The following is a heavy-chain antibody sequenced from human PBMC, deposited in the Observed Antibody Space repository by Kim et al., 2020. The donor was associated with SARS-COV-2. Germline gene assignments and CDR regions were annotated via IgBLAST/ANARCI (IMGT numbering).Heavy chain of an antibody. D-gene: IGHD5-18*01. J-gene: IGHJ4*02. CDR2: INPNSGGT. CDR1: GYTFTGYY. CDR3: ARWGGAMVRGLAYYFDY. V-gene: IGHV1-2*02. Sequence: ASVKVSCKASGYTFTGYYMHWVRQAPGQGLEWMGWINPNSGGTNYAQKFQGRVTMTRDTSISTAYMELSRLRSDDTAVYYCARWGGAMVRGLAYYFDYWGQGTLVTVSS.